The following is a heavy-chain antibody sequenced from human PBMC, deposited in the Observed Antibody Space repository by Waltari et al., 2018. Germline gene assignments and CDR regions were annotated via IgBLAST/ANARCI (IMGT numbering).Heavy chain of an antibody. Sequence: QVQLQESGPGLVTPSETLSLTCTVSGGSLSSYYWSWIRQPPGKGLEWIGYIYHSGSTNYNPSLKSRVTISVDTSKNQFSLKLSSVTAADTAVYYCARGGWHYFDYWGQGTLVTVSS. CDR2: IYHSGST. V-gene: IGHV4-59*01. CDR1: GGSLSSYY. CDR3: ARGGWHYFDY. J-gene: IGHJ4*02. D-gene: IGHD3-22*01.